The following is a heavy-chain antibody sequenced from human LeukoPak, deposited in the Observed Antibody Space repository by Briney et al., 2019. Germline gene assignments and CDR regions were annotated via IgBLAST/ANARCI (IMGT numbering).Heavy chain of an antibody. CDR3: AVSSWYAGFDY. CDR2: IIPIFGTA. J-gene: IGHJ4*02. D-gene: IGHD6-13*01. Sequence: SVKVSCKASEYTFTGYYMHWVRQAPGQGLEWMGGIIPIFGTANYAQKFQGRVTITADKSTSTAYMELSSLRSEDTAVYYCAVSSWYAGFDYWGQGTLVTVSS. V-gene: IGHV1-69*06. CDR1: EYTFTGYY.